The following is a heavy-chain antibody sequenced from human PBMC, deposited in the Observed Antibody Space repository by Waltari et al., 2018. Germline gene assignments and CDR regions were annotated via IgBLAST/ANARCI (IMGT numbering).Heavy chain of an antibody. CDR1: GGSISSGGYS. CDR3: ARLILLVPAAKGYWFDP. J-gene: IGHJ5*02. CDR2: IYHSGST. V-gene: IGHV4-30-2*01. D-gene: IGHD2-2*01. Sequence: QLQLQESGSGLVKPSQTLSLTCAVSGGSISSGGYSWSWIRQPPGKGLEWIGYIYHSGSTYYNPPLKSRVTISVDRSKNQFSLKLSSVTAADTAVYYCARLILLVPAAKGYWFDPWGQGTLVTVSS.